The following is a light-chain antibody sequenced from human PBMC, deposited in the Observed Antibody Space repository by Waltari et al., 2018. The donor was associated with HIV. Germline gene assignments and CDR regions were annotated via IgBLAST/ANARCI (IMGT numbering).Light chain of an antibody. CDR3: QKYNSVVS. Sequence: DFQMTQSPSSLAAFVGARVTITCRASQDIRHYVAWYQQNSRRVPKLLIHSSSTLQSGVPSRFSGSTSGTEFTITSNSLQPDDVATYYCQKYNSVVSFGGGTKVEI. J-gene: IGKJ4*01. V-gene: IGKV1-27*01. CDR1: QDIRHY. CDR2: SSS.